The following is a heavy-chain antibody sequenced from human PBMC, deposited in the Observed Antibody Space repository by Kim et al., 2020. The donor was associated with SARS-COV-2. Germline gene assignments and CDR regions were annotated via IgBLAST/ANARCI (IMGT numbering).Heavy chain of an antibody. D-gene: IGHD2-15*01. CDR3: AKGLGRYCSVGSCYYFDY. Sequence: KGRFTITRDNSKNTLYVQMNSLGADDTAVYYCAKGLGRYCSVGSCYYFDYWGQGTLVTVSS. V-gene: IGHV3-23*01. J-gene: IGHJ4*02.